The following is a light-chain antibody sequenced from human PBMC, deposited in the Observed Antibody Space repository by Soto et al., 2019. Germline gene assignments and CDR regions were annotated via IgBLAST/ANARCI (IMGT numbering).Light chain of an antibody. CDR1: QSVLYSSNNKNY. V-gene: IGKV4-1*01. CDR2: WAS. CDR3: QQYYSTPLFT. J-gene: IGKJ3*01. Sequence: DIVMTQSPDSLAVSLGERATINCKSSQSVLYSSNNKNYLAWYQQKPGQPPKLLIYWASTRESGVPDRFSGSGSGTDFTLTISRLQAEDVAVYYCQQYYSTPLFTFGPGTKVDI.